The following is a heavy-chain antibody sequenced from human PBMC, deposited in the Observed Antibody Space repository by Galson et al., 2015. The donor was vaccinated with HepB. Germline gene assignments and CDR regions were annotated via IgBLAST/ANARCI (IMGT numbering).Heavy chain of an antibody. CDR1: GFIFNSYG. Sequence: SLRLSCATSGFIFNSYGMHWVRQAPGKGLEWMALISFDGKNQYYAESVKGRFSISRDDSEKTLYLQMNSLRPEDTALYYCAKPAFGGNSHFASWGQGTLVTVSS. D-gene: IGHD4-23*01. V-gene: IGHV3-30*18. CDR2: ISFDGKNQ. CDR3: AKPAFGGNSHFAS. J-gene: IGHJ4*02.